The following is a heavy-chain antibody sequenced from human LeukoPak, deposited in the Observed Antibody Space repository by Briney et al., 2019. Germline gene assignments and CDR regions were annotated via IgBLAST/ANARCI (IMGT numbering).Heavy chain of an antibody. V-gene: IGHV3-30*18. CDR2: ISFDGSIT. Sequence: PGGSLRLSCAASGFSFSYYGMHWVRQAPGKGLEWVSFISFDGSITYNADSVKGRLTISRDNSKNTVYLQMNRLRAEDTAVYFCAKDKSGYNDDWGQGTLVTVSS. CDR3: AKDKSGYNDD. D-gene: IGHD3-22*01. J-gene: IGHJ4*02. CDR1: GFSFSYYG.